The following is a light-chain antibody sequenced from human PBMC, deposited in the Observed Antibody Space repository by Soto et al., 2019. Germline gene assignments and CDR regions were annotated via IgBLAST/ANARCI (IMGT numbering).Light chain of an antibody. J-gene: IGLJ2*01. CDR3: SSYTSSGTLV. CDR1: SSDVGGYHF. CDR2: EVS. V-gene: IGLV2-14*01. Sequence: QSVLTQPASVSGSPGQSITISCTGTSSDVGGYHFVSWYQQHPGKAPKLMIYEVSNRPSGVSNRFSGSKSGNTASLTISGLHAEDEADYHCSSYTSSGTLVFGGGTKVTVL.